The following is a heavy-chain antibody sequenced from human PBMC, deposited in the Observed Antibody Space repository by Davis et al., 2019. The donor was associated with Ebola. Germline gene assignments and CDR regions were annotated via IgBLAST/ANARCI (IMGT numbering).Heavy chain of an antibody. J-gene: IGHJ4*02. Sequence: GESLKISCAASGFTFSSYAMSWVRQAPGKGLEWVSAISGSGGSTYYADSVKGRFTISGDNSKNTLFLQMNSLRREDTALYYCARALRSSWHNFDYWGQGTLVTVSS. CDR3: ARALRSSWHNFDY. CDR1: GFTFSSYA. CDR2: ISGSGGST. D-gene: IGHD6-13*01. V-gene: IGHV3-23*01.